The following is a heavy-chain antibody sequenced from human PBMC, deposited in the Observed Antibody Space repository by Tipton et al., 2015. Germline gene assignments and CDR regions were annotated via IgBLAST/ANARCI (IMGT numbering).Heavy chain of an antibody. J-gene: IGHJ4*02. V-gene: IGHV4-59*01. D-gene: IGHD3-22*01. CDR1: GGSIRTYY. CDR3: ARLTGDYYDSATYDPTYIVY. CDR2: IYHSGRT. Sequence: TLSLTCTVSGGSIRTYYWVWIRQPPGRGLESIGYIYHSGRTNYNPSLRSRLTMSVESSKNQFSLRLSSATAADTAVYYCARLTGDYYDSATYDPTYIVYWGQGTLVTVSS.